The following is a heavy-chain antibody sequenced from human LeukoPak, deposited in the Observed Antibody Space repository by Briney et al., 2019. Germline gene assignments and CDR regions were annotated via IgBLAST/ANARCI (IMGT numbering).Heavy chain of an antibody. J-gene: IGHJ6*02. Sequence: AETLTLTCTVSGGSVSSGSSYWSWLRQPPGKGLEWFGVIYYCGSTNYNPSRKSRVTISVDTSKNQFSLKLSSVTAADTAVYYCAIDLDWNDEDYYYGMDVWGQGTTVSVSS. V-gene: IGHV4-61*01. CDR3: AIDLDWNDEDYYYGMDV. D-gene: IGHD1-1*01. CDR1: GGSVSSGSSY. CDR2: IYYCGST.